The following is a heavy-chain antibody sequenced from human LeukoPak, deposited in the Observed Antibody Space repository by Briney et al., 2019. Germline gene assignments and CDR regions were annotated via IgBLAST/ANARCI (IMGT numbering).Heavy chain of an antibody. CDR1: GGSIGSGYY. V-gene: IGHV4-39*01. J-gene: IGHJ4*02. Sequence: SETLSLTCTVSGGSIGSGYYWAWIRQPPGKGLEWIGSIHYGGTTHYNPSLQSRVTISADTSKNQFALDLRSVTAADTAVYYCARVRGGSGWYYFDYWGQGTLVTASS. CDR2: IHYGGTT. D-gene: IGHD6-19*01. CDR3: ARVRGGSGWYYFDY.